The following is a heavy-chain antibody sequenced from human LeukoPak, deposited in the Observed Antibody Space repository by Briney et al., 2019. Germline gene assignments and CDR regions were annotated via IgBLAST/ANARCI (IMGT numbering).Heavy chain of an antibody. V-gene: IGHV3-30*04. J-gene: IGHJ4*02. D-gene: IGHD6-19*01. Sequence: GGSLRLSCAASGFIFSTYAMHWVRQAPGTGLEWVAVITSDGRNKYYAGSVKGRFTISRDNFKNTLYLEMNSLRAEDTAVYYCARPPSSSGWSAFDYWGQGTLVTVSS. CDR2: ITSDGRNK. CDR3: ARPPSSSGWSAFDY. CDR1: GFIFSTYA.